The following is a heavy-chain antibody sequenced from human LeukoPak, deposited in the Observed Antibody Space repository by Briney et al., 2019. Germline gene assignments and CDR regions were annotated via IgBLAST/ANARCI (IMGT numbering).Heavy chain of an antibody. CDR2: ISGSGGSK. Sequence: PGGSLRLSCAASGFTFSSYAMSWVRQAPGKGLEWVSAISGSGGSKYYADSVKGRVTISRENTKNTLYMQRNRLRAEDTAVYYCGSPYYYGSGNDYWGQGTLVTVSS. V-gene: IGHV3-23*01. CDR1: GFTFSSYA. J-gene: IGHJ4*02. D-gene: IGHD3-10*01. CDR3: GSPYYYGSGNDY.